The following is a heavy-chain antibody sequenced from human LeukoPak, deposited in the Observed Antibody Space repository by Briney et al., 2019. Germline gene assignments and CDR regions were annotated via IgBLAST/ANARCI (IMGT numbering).Heavy chain of an antibody. CDR2: IIHSGST. D-gene: IGHD6-6*01. V-gene: IGHV4-34*12. J-gene: IGHJ3*01. CDR3: ARHARTIAARGGAFDL. CDR1: GGAFSGYY. Sequence: PSETLSLTCAVYGGAFSGYYWSWIRQPPGKGLEWIGEIIHSGSTNYNPSLKNRVTISVGTSKNQFSLKLRSVTAADTAVYYCARHARTIAARGGAFDLWGQGTTVNVSS.